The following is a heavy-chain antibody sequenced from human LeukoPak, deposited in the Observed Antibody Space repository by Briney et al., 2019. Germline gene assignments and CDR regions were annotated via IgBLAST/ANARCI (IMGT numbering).Heavy chain of an antibody. Sequence: SETLSLTCTVSGGSISSGGYYWSWIRQHPGKGLEWIGYIYYSGSTYYNPSLKSRVTISVDTTKNQFSLKLSSVTAADTAVYYCARGSMVRGVSLTDYWGQGTLVTVSS. CDR3: ARGSMVRGVSLTDY. J-gene: IGHJ4*02. CDR2: IYYSGST. V-gene: IGHV4-31*03. D-gene: IGHD3-10*01. CDR1: GGSISSGGYY.